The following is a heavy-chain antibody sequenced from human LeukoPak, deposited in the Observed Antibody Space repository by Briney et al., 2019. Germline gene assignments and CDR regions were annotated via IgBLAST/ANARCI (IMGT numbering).Heavy chain of an antibody. V-gene: IGHV3-48*03. CDR3: AKGKFYYYYMDV. Sequence: GGSLRLSCAASGFTFSTYEMNWVRQAPGKGLEWVSYIRSSGSTIYYADSVKGRFTISRDNSKNALYLQMNSLRAEDTAVYYCAKGKFYYYYMDVWGKGTTVTVSS. CDR1: GFTFSTYE. J-gene: IGHJ6*03. D-gene: IGHD3-3*01. CDR2: IRSSGSTI.